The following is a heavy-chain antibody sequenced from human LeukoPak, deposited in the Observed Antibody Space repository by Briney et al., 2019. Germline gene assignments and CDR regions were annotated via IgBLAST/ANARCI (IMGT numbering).Heavy chain of an antibody. J-gene: IGHJ4*02. CDR2: IDHSGKT. V-gene: IGHV4-4*02. CDR1: GRSMSSSHW. CDR3: ASAHIASGRGEYFDY. Sequence: SETLSLTCAVSGRSMSSSHWWSWVRQSPDKGLEWIGEIDHSGKTNYNASLKSRVTVSVDKSKNTFSLKMTSVTAADTAVYYCASAHIASGRGEYFDYWGQGTLVTVSS. D-gene: IGHD3-10*01.